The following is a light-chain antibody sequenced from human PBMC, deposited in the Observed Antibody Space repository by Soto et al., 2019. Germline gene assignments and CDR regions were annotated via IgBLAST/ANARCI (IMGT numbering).Light chain of an antibody. CDR1: QSVRSS. CDR2: GAS. CDR3: QQYNNWWT. V-gene: IGKV3-15*01. J-gene: IGKJ1*01. Sequence: EIVMTQSPATLSVSPGARATLSCRASQSVRSSLAWYQQKPGQAPRLLIYGASTRATGIPARFSGSGSGTEFTLTISSLQSEDFAIYYCQQYNNWWTFGQGTKVDI.